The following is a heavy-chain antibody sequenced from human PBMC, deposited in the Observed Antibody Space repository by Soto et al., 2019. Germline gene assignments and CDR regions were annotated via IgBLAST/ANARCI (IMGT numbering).Heavy chain of an antibody. CDR2: VHYSGTT. V-gene: IGHV4-59*01. D-gene: IGHD3-3*01. J-gene: IGHJ5*02. Sequence: QVQLQESGPGLVKPSETLSLTCTVSGGSISTYYWTWIRQPPGKGLEWIGYVHYSGTTNYNPSLKSRVTMSVDTSKNQFSLKLRSVPAADTAVYYCARGKIIGPWGQGTLVTVSS. CDR3: ARGKIIGP. CDR1: GGSISTYY.